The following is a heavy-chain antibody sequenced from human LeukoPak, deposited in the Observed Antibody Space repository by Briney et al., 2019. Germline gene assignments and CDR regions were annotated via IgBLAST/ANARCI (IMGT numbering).Heavy chain of an antibody. CDR2: ISSSSSYI. V-gene: IGHV3-21*01. CDR3: ARVQRLRISYGMDV. Sequence: GGSLRLSCAASGFTFSSYSMNWVHQAPGKGLEWVSSISSSSSYIYYADSVKGRFTISRDNAKNSLYLQMNSLRAEDTAVYYCARVQRLRISYGMDVWGQGTTVTVSS. D-gene: IGHD6-25*01. J-gene: IGHJ6*02. CDR1: GFTFSSYS.